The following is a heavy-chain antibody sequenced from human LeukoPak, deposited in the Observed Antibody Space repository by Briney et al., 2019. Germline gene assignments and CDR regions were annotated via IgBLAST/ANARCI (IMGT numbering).Heavy chain of an antibody. Sequence: ASVKVSCKASGGTFSSYAISWVRQAPGQGLEWMGGIIPIFGTANYAQKFQGRVTITADECTSTAYMELSSLRSEDTAVYYCARESGYSGYDGLYYFDYWGQGTLVTVSS. CDR1: GGTFSSYA. J-gene: IGHJ4*02. D-gene: IGHD5-12*01. CDR3: ARESGYSGYDGLYYFDY. CDR2: IIPIFGTA. V-gene: IGHV1-69*13.